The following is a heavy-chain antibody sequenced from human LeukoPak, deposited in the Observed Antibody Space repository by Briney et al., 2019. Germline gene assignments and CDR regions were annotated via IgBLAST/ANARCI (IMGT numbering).Heavy chain of an antibody. V-gene: IGHV3-53*01. CDR3: ARVGGQRIY. CDR2: IYSGGST. Sequence: GGSLRLSCAASGFTFSSYAMGWVRQAPGKGLEWVSVIYSGGSTYYADSVKGRFTISRDNSKNTLYLQMNSLRAEDTAVYYCARVGGQRIYWGQGTLVTVSS. CDR1: GFTFSSYA. D-gene: IGHD2-15*01. J-gene: IGHJ4*02.